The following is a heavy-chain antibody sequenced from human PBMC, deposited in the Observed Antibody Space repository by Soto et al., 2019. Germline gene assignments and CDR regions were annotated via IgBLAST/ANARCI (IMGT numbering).Heavy chain of an antibody. Sequence: PGGSLRLSCAASDFTFNNYWMTWVRQAPGKGLEWVAIIRKDGNEKYYVDSVKGRFTISRDNAKNSLYLQMNSLRAEDTAVYYGAGHSWETGAPLDYWGQGNMGTSPQ. CDR1: DFTFNNYW. CDR2: IRKDGNEK. V-gene: IGHV3-7*03. CDR3: AGHSWETGAPLDY. D-gene: IGHD1-26*01. J-gene: IGHJ4*02.